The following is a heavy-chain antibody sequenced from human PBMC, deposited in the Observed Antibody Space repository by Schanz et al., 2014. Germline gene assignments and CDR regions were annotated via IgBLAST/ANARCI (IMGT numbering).Heavy chain of an antibody. Sequence: QVQLVESGGGVVQPGRSLRLSCAASGFTFSKYGVHWVRQAPGKGLEWVAVIWYNGSNKYYADSVRGRFTISRDNSKNTLYLQMDSLRPEDTAVYFCAKDTGYCHGGACYCFEYWGLGILVTVSS. V-gene: IGHV3-33*06. CDR1: GFTFSKYG. J-gene: IGHJ4*02. CDR3: AKDTGYCHGGACYCFEY. CDR2: IWYNGSNK. D-gene: IGHD2-8*02.